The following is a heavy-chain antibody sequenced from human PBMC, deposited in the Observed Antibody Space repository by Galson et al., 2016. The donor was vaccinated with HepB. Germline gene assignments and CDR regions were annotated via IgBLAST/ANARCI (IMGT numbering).Heavy chain of an antibody. CDR3: AKDHAFLGLYFYGMDV. J-gene: IGHJ6*02. D-gene: IGHD3-9*01. CDR2: TSYDGSNK. CDR1: GFTFSSYG. V-gene: IGHV3-30*18. Sequence: SLRLSCAASGFTFSSYGMHWVRQAPGKGLEWVAVTSYDGSNKYYADSVKGRFTISRDNSKNTLYLQMNSLRAEDTAVYYCAKDHAFLGLYFYGMDVWGQGTTVTVSS.